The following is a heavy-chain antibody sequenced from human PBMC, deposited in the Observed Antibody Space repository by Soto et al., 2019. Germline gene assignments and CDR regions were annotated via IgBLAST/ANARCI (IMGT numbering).Heavy chain of an antibody. CDR3: ARGLVVPAATDAFDI. CDR1: GFTFDDYG. V-gene: IGHV3-20*01. CDR2: INWNGGST. Sequence: SGGSLRLSCAASGFTFDDYGMSWVRQAPGKGLEWVSGINWNGGSTGYADSVKGRFTISRDNAKNSLYLQMNSLRAEDTALYHCARGLVVPAATDAFDIWGQGTMVTVSS. D-gene: IGHD2-2*01. J-gene: IGHJ3*02.